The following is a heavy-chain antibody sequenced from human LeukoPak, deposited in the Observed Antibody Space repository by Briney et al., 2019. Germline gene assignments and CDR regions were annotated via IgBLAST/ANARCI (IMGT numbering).Heavy chain of an antibody. D-gene: IGHD3-22*01. CDR2: IIPILGIA. Sequence: GSSVKVSCKASGGTFSSYAISWVRQAPGQGLERMGRIIPILGIANYAQKFQGRVTITADKSTSTAYMELSSLRSEDTAVYYCARAPIVVVITPYFDYWGQGTLVTVSS. CDR3: ARAPIVVVITPYFDY. J-gene: IGHJ4*02. CDR1: GGTFSSYA. V-gene: IGHV1-69*04.